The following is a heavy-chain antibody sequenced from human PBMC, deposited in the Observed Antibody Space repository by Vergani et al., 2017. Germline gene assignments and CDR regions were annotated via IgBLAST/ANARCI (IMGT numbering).Heavy chain of an antibody. Sequence: QVQLQESGPGLVKPSGTLSLTCAVSGGSISSSNWWSWVRQPPGKGLEWIGEIYHSGSTNYNPSLKSRVTISVHKSKDQFPLKLSSVTAADTAVYYCARSRLRLGELSLSHFDYWGQGTLVTVSS. CDR2: IYHSGST. V-gene: IGHV4-4*02. CDR3: ARSRLRLGELSLSHFDY. D-gene: IGHD3-16*02. CDR1: GGSISSSNW. J-gene: IGHJ4*02.